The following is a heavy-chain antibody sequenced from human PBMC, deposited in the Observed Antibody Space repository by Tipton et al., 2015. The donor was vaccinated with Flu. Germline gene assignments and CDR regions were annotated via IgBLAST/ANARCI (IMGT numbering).Heavy chain of an antibody. CDR3: ARDLGRY. J-gene: IGHJ4*02. CDR2: INAAGTII. V-gene: IGHV3-74*01. CDR1: GFTFSSYW. Sequence: AVSGFTFSSYWMHWVRQGPGKGLVWVSRINAAGTIITYADSVKGRFTISRDYAKNTLYLQMNSLRAEDTAVYYCARDLGRYWGQGTLVTVSS.